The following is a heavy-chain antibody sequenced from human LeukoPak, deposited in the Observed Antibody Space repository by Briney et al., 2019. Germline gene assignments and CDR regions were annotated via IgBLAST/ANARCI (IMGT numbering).Heavy chain of an antibody. CDR2: ITTSGSYI. V-gene: IGHV3-21*04. D-gene: IGHD2-2*01. J-gene: IGHJ4*02. CDR3: AKSGGYCSSASCSIVDY. Sequence: GGSLRLSCAASGFTFSNYNMNWVRQAPGKGLEWVSSITTSGSYIYYADSVKGRFTISRDNSKNTLYLQMNSLRAEDTAVYYCAKSGGYCSSASCSIVDYWGQGTLVTVSS. CDR1: GFTFSNYN.